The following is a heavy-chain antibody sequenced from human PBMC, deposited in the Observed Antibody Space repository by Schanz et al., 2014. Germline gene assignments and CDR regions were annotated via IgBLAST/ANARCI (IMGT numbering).Heavy chain of an antibody. V-gene: IGHV3-23*01. CDR3: AKDLLYGAPMPLNHLDY. D-gene: IGHD2-2*01. CDR2: ISGSGGST. CDR1: GFTFSTYA. J-gene: IGHJ4*02. Sequence: VQLLQFGGGLVQPGGSLRLSCAASGFTFSTYAMSWVRQAPGKGLEWVSGISGSGGSTYYADSVKGRFTISRDNSKTTLSLQMNSLRAEDTAVYYCAKDLLYGAPMPLNHLDYWGQGTLVTVSS.